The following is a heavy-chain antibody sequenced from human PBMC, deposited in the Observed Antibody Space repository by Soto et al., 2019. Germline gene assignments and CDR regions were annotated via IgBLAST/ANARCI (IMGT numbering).Heavy chain of an antibody. CDR1: GGSIITRNW. J-gene: IGHJ4*02. CDR2: IHHTGIT. CDR3: ASRGMGVETFDY. Sequence: QVQLQESGPGLVKPSGALSLACAVSGGSIITRNWWNWVRQPPGKGLEWIAEIHHTGITNYNPSLKSRVTISLDKSKNQFSLRLTSVTAADTAVYYCASRGMGVETFDYWGQGILVTVSS. V-gene: IGHV4-4*02. D-gene: IGHD1-26*01.